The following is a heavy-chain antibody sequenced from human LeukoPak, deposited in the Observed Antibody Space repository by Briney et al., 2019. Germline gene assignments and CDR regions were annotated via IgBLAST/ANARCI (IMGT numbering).Heavy chain of an antibody. Sequence: GGSLRLPCAASGFTLSNYGMNWVRQAPGKGLEWVSGISGSGGSTYSADSVKGRFTISRDNSKNTLYLQMNSLRAEDTAVYYCARDPYSGTYSDYYYYYMDVLGKGTTVTVSS. CDR3: ARDPYSGTYSDYYYYYMDV. CDR2: ISGSGGST. D-gene: IGHD1-26*01. V-gene: IGHV3-23*01. CDR1: GFTLSNYG. J-gene: IGHJ6*03.